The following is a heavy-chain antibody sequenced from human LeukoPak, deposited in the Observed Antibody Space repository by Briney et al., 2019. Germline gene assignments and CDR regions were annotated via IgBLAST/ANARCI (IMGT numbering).Heavy chain of an antibody. CDR3: ARVLAVAGTLHTFDI. V-gene: IGHV6-1*01. CDR2: TYYRSKWNN. CDR1: GDSVSSNSAA. D-gene: IGHD6-19*01. Sequence: SQTLSLTCAISGDSVSSNSAAWNWIRQSPSRGLEWLGRTYYRSKWNNDYAVSVESRITINPDTSKNRFSLQLNSVTPENTAVYYCARVLAVAGTLHTFDIWGQGTMVTVSS. J-gene: IGHJ3*02.